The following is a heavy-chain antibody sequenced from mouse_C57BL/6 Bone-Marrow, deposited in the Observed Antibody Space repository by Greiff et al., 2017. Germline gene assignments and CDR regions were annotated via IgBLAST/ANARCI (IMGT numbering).Heavy chain of an antibody. CDR3: ARGPMDY. Sequence: EVQLQESGPELVKPGDSVKISCKASGYSFTGYFMNWVMQSHGQSLEWIGRINPYNGDTFYNQKFKGKATLTVDKSSSTAHMELRSLTSEDSAVYYCARGPMDYWGQGTSVTVSS. CDR2: INPYNGDT. CDR1: GYSFTGYF. V-gene: IGHV1-20*01. J-gene: IGHJ4*01.